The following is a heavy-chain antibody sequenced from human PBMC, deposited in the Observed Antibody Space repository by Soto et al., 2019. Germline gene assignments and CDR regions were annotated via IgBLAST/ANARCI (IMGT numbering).Heavy chain of an antibody. CDR3: ARGRTAARWRYFDY. CDR2: IWYDGSNK. CDR1: GFTFSSYG. D-gene: IGHD6-6*01. Sequence: QVQLVESGVGVVQPGRSLRLSCAASGFTFSSYGMHWVRQAPGKGLEWVAVIWYDGSNKYYADSVKGRFTISRDNSKNTLYLQMNSLRAEDTAVYYCARGRTAARWRYFDYWGQGTLVTVSS. V-gene: IGHV3-33*01. J-gene: IGHJ4*02.